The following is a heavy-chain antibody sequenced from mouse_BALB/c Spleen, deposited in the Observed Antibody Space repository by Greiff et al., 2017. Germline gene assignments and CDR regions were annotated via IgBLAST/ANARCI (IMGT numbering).Heavy chain of an antibody. CDR1: GFTFSSYG. Sequence: EVKLMESGGDLVKPGGSLKLSCAASGFTFSSYGMSWVRQTPDKRLEWVATISSGGSYTYYPDSVKGRFTISRDNAKNTLYLQMSSLKSEDTAMYYCARGYDYDAMDYWGQGTSVTVSS. CDR3: ARGYDYDAMDY. J-gene: IGHJ4*01. D-gene: IGHD2-10*02. V-gene: IGHV5-6*01. CDR2: ISSGGSYT.